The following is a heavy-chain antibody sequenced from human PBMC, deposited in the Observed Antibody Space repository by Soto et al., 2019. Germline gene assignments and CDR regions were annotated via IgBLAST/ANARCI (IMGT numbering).Heavy chain of an antibody. Sequence: GGSLRLSCAASGFTFSSYAMSWVRQAPAKGLEWVSAISGSGGSTYYADSVKGRFTIARDNSKNTLYLQMNSLRAEDTAVYYCATLVGLPHEYYLDYWGQGTLVTVSS. D-gene: IGHD1-7*01. CDR3: ATLVGLPHEYYLDY. J-gene: IGHJ4*02. CDR2: ISGSGGST. CDR1: GFTFSSYA. V-gene: IGHV3-23*01.